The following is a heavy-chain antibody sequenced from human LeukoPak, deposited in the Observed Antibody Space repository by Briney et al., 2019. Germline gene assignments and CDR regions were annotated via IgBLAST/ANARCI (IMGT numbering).Heavy chain of an antibody. Sequence: SQTLSLTCPVSGGSISSYYWSWIRQPAGKGLEWIGYIYYSGSTNYNPSLKSLVIVSVDTSKNQFSLKLSSVTAADTAVYYCARDPWSYYYMDVWGKGTTVTVSS. J-gene: IGHJ6*03. V-gene: IGHV4-59*01. CDR2: IYYSGST. D-gene: IGHD2-8*01. CDR1: GGSISSYY. CDR3: ARDPWSYYYMDV.